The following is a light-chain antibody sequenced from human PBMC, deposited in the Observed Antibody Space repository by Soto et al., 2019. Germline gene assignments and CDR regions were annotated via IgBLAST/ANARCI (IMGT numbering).Light chain of an antibody. CDR3: SSYAGSSTFV. CDR2: EGT. CDR1: SSDVGSSNL. J-gene: IGLJ1*01. V-gene: IGLV2-23*01. Sequence: SALTQSASVSGSPGQSITISCTGSSSDVGSSNLVSWYQHHPGKAPKLMIYEGTRRPSGVSNRFSGSESGSTASLTISALQAEDEADYYCSSYAGSSTFVFGTGTKVTVL.